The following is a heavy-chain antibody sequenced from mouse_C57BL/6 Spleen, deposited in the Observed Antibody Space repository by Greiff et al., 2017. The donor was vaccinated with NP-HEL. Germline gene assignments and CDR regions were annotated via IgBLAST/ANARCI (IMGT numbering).Heavy chain of an antibody. Sequence: VQLQQPGAELVKPGASVKMSCKASGYTFTSYWITWEKQRPGQGLEWIGDIYPGSGSTNYNEKFKSKATLTVDTSSSTAYMQLSSLTSEDSAVYYCARSGAYYSNYEVGFAYWGQGTLVTVSA. CDR1: GYTFTSYW. CDR3: ARSGAYYSNYEVGFAY. CDR2: IYPGSGST. J-gene: IGHJ3*01. D-gene: IGHD2-5*01. V-gene: IGHV1-55*01.